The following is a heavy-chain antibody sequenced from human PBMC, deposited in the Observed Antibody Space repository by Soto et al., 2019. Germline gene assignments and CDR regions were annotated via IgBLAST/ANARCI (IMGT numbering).Heavy chain of an antibody. CDR3: ARDAGYDFWSGYYRIGDAFDI. Sequence: ASVKVSCKASGYTFTSYDINWVRQATGQGLEWMGWMNPNSGNTGYAQKFQGRVTMTRNTSISTAYMELSSLRSEDTAVYCCARDAGYDFWSGYYRIGDAFDIWGQGTMVTVSS. CDR2: MNPNSGNT. D-gene: IGHD3-3*01. V-gene: IGHV1-8*01. J-gene: IGHJ3*02. CDR1: GYTFTSYD.